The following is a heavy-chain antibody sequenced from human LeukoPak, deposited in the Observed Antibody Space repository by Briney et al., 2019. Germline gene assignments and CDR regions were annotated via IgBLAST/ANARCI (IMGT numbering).Heavy chain of an antibody. V-gene: IGHV3-48*03. Sequence: GGSLRLSCAASGFTFSTYEVNWVRQAPGKGLEWVSYISSSGGDIYYADSVKGRFTISRDNGKNSLYLQMNSLRAEDTAVYYCARGYSSRTDYWGQGTLVTVSS. CDR1: GFTFSTYE. D-gene: IGHD6-13*01. J-gene: IGHJ4*02. CDR3: ARGYSSRTDY. CDR2: ISSSGGDI.